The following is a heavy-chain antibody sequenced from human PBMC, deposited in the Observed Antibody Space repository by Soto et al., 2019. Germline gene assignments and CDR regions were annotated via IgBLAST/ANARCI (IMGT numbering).Heavy chain of an antibody. J-gene: IGHJ5*02. V-gene: IGHV1-2*02. CDR2: INPNSGGT. CDR3: ARPDSGWYRTTWFDP. CDR1: GYTFTGYY. D-gene: IGHD6-19*01. Sequence: GASVKVSCKASGYTFTGYYMHWVRQAPGQGLEWMGWINPNSGGTNYAQKFQGRVTMTRDTSISTAYMELSRLRSDDTAVYYCARPDSGWYRTTWFDPWGQGXLVTVYS.